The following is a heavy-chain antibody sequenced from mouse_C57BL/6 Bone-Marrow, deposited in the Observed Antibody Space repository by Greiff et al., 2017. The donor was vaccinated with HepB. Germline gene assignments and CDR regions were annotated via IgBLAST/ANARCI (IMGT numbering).Heavy chain of an antibody. Sequence: EVQVVESGGDLVKPGGSLKLSCAASGFTFSSYGMSWVRQTPDKRLEWVATISSGGSYTYYPDSVKGRFTISRDNAKNTLYLQMSSLKSEDTAMYYCARQGLLDAMDYWGQGTSVTVSS. CDR3: ARQGLLDAMDY. D-gene: IGHD2-3*01. V-gene: IGHV5-6*01. CDR1: GFTFSSYG. J-gene: IGHJ4*01. CDR2: ISSGGSYT.